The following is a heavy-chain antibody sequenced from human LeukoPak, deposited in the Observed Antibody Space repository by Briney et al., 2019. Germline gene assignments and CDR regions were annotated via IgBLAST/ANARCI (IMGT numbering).Heavy chain of an antibody. Sequence: GASVTVSCKASGYTFTSYGISWVRQAPGQGLEWMGWISAYNGNTNYAQKLQGRVTMTTDTSTSTAYMELRSLRSDDTAVYYCARIYCSSTSCYRSPYYYYMDVWGKGTTVTVSS. CDR2: ISAYNGNT. V-gene: IGHV1-18*01. J-gene: IGHJ6*03. CDR3: ARIYCSSTSCYRSPYYYYMDV. D-gene: IGHD2-2*02. CDR1: GYTFTSYG.